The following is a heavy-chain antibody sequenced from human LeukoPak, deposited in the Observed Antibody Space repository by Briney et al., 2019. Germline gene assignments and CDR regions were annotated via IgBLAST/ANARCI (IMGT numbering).Heavy chain of an antibody. Sequence: GGSLRPSCAASGFTFSSYAMSWFRQAPGKGLEWVSAISGSGGSTYYADSVKGRFTVSRDNSKNTLYLQMNSLRAEDTAIYYCAKDRDLRQGYYFDHWGQGTLVTVSS. CDR1: GFTFSSYA. V-gene: IGHV3-23*01. CDR3: AKDRDLRQGYYFDH. CDR2: ISGSGGST. J-gene: IGHJ4*02.